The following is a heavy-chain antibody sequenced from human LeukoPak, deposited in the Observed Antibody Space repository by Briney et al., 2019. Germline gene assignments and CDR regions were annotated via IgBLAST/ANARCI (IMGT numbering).Heavy chain of an antibody. J-gene: IGHJ4*02. V-gene: IGHV4-34*01. CDR2: INHSGST. D-gene: IGHD1-26*01. CDR1: GGSFSGYY. Sequence: PSETLSLTCAVYGGSFSGYYWSWIRQPPGKGLEGIGEINHSGSTNYNPSLKSRVTILVDTSKNQFSLKLSSVTAADTAVYYCARRMGVVGATTVDYWGQGTLVTVSS. CDR3: ARRMGVVGATTVDY.